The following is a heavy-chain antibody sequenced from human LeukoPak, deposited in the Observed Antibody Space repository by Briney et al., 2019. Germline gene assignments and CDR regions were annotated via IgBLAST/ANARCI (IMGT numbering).Heavy chain of an antibody. V-gene: IGHV3-30-3*01. D-gene: IGHD5-12*01. J-gene: IGHJ4*02. CDR1: GFTFSSYV. CDR3: ARVRTPYSGYDWDY. Sequence: GGSLRLSCAASGFTFSSYVMHWVRQAPGKGFEWVAVISYDGSNKNYADSVKGRFTISRDNSKNTLYLQMNSLRAEDTAVYYCARVRTPYSGYDWDYWGQGTLVTVSS. CDR2: ISYDGSNK.